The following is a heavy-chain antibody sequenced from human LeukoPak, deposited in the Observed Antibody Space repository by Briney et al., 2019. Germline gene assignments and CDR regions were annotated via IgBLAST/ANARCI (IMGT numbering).Heavy chain of an antibody. D-gene: IGHD3-16*01. J-gene: IGHJ3*02. Sequence: GGSLRLSCEASGFIFSSYWMNWVRQPPGKGLEWVANINPDGSARSHVDSVKGRFTTSRDNAKNSLYLQINSLRVEDTALYYCAGWGISAIWGQGTTVTVSP. CDR1: GFIFSSYW. CDR3: AGWGISAI. CDR2: INPDGSAR. V-gene: IGHV3-7*01.